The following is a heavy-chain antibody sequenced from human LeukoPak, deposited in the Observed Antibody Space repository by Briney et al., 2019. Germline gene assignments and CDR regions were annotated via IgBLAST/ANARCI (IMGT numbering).Heavy chain of an antibody. CDR2: MYSSGTT. J-gene: IGHJ4*02. V-gene: IGHV3-53*01. D-gene: IGHD6-13*01. CDR1: GFTVNNNY. CDR3: ARGSHISSWFPIFDN. Sequence: PGGSLRLSCAASGFTVNNNYMSWVRQAPGKGLEWVSVMYSSGTTYYADSVQGRFTISRDNSRNTLFLQMNNLRVEDTAVYYCARGSHISSWFPIFDNWGQGALVSVSS.